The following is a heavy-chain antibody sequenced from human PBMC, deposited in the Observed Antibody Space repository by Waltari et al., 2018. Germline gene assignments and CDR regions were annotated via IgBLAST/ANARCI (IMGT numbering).Heavy chain of an antibody. Sequence: QVQRQESGPSLLNPSEPLSLICTVPGGYLSGFYWSWVRQPPGKGLDWIVYNYYTGRTQFILSLQRRVLMSVDTFKNQLCLKPRSVTAADTAFYYGARGGGGDWEWFDPWGQGTLVIVAS. D-gene: IGHD2-21*02. CDR3: ARGGGGDWEWFDP. CDR2: NYYTGRT. V-gene: IGHV4-59*01. CDR1: GGYLSGFY. J-gene: IGHJ5*02.